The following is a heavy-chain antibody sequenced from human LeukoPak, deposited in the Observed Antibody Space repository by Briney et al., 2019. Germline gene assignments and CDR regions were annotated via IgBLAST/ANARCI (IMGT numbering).Heavy chain of an antibody. V-gene: IGHV3-15*04. CDR3: PTRGYYVGRVY. J-gene: IGHJ4*02. Sequence: GGSLRLSCAASGFNFNNAYMSWVRQAPGKGLEWVGRIEGEFNAATTQYAAPVNGRFTISRDESRNTLYLEMNYLKTEDTAVYYWPTRGYYVGRVYWGQGPLVTVSS. CDR2: IEGEFNAATT. D-gene: IGHD3-22*01. CDR1: GFNFNNAY.